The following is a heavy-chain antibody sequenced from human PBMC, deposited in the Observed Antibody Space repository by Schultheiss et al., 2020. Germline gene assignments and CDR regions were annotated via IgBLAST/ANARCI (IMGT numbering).Heavy chain of an antibody. J-gene: IGHJ4*02. CDR1: GFTFSDYN. D-gene: IGHD7-27*01. CDR2: ISTSGYNM. V-gene: IGHV3-21*06. Sequence: GGSLRLSCSAAGFTFSDYNMNWVRQAPGKGLEWVSSISTSGYNMYYADSVKGRFTISRDNAKNSLYLQMNSLRAEDTAVYYCGRHLGISLWGQGTQVIVSS. CDR3: GRHLGISL.